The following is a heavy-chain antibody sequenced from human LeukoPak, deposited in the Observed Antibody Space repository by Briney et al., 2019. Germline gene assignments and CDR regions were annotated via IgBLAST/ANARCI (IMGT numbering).Heavy chain of an antibody. Sequence: SETLSLTCTVSGGSISSYYWSWIRQPPGKGLEWIGYIYYSGSTNYDPSLKSRVTISVDTSKNQFSLKLSSVTAADTAVYYCARYSSSWYRDYYGMDVWGQGTTVTVSS. CDR1: GGSISSYY. D-gene: IGHD6-13*01. CDR3: ARYSSSWYRDYYGMDV. J-gene: IGHJ6*02. CDR2: IYYSGST. V-gene: IGHV4-59*01.